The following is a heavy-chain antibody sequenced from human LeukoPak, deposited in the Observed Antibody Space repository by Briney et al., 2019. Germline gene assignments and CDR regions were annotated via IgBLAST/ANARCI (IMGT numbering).Heavy chain of an antibody. CDR3: ARQDLAVSGIDY. Sequence: SETLSLTCTVSGGSISSGSHYWGWIRQPPGKGLEWIGSIYYSGTTYYSPSVKSRVTISLDKSKDQFSLKLNFVTAADTAVYYCARQDLAVSGIDYWGQGTLVTVSS. V-gene: IGHV4-39*01. CDR1: GGSISSGSHY. D-gene: IGHD6-19*01. J-gene: IGHJ4*02. CDR2: IYYSGTT.